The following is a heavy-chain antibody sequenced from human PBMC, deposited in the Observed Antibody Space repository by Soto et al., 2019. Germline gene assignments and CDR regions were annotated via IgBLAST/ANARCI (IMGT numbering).Heavy chain of an antibody. J-gene: IGHJ4*02. CDR1: GGSISSGGYY. V-gene: IGHV4-31*03. CDR3: ARYHTAMFFDY. D-gene: IGHD5-18*01. CDR2: IYYSGST. Sequence: QVQLQESGPGLVKPSQTLSLTCTVSGGSISSGGYYWSWIRQHPGKGLEWIGYIYYSGSTYYNPSLKSXDTXSXGTSKNQFSLKLSSVTAADTAVYYCARYHTAMFFDYWGQGTLVTVSS.